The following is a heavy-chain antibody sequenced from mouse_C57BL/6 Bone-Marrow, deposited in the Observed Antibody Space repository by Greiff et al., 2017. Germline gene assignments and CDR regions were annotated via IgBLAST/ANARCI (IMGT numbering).Heavy chain of an antibody. CDR1: GYTFTSYW. D-gene: IGHD1-1*01. V-gene: IGHV1-69*01. J-gene: IGHJ3*01. CDR3: ARRARGYYGSSPWFAY. CDR2: IDPSDSYT. Sequence: QVHVKQSGAELVMPGASVKLSCKASGYTFTSYWMHWVKQRPGQGLEWIGEIDPSDSYTNYNQKFKGKSTLTVDKSSSTAYMQLSSLTSEDSAVYYWARRARGYYGSSPWFAYWGQGTLVTVSA.